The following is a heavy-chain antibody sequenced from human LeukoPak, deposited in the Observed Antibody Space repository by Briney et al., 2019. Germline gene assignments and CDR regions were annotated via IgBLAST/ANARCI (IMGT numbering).Heavy chain of an antibody. CDR2: ISAYNGNT. CDR1: GYTFTSYG. V-gene: IGHV1-18*01. CDR3: ARDRGYSYGYEDYYYYYGMDV. D-gene: IGHD5-18*01. J-gene: IGHJ6*02. Sequence: ASVKVSCKASGYTFTSYGISWVRQAPGQGLEWMGWISAYNGNTNYAQKLQGRVTMTTDTSTSTAYMELRSLRSDDTAVYYCARDRGYSYGYEDYYYYYGMDVWGQGTTVTGSS.